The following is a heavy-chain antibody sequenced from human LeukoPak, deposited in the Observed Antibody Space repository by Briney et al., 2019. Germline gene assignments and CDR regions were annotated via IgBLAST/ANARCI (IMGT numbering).Heavy chain of an antibody. Sequence: SETLSLTCAVYGGSFSGYYWSWIRQPPGKGLEWIGEINHSGSTNYNPSLKSRVTISVDTSKNQFSLKLSSVTAADTAVYYCARVARCTSCFDVDYWGQGTLVTVSS. CDR2: INHSGST. V-gene: IGHV4-34*01. D-gene: IGHD2-2*01. J-gene: IGHJ4*02. CDR3: ARVARCTSCFDVDY. CDR1: GGSFSGYY.